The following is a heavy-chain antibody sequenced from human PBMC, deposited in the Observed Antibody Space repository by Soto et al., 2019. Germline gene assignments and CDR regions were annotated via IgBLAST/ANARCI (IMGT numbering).Heavy chain of an antibody. CDR3: ARVYYYDSSGYYHSGWYFDL. J-gene: IGHJ2*01. CDR2: SYYSGST. Sequence: QVQLQESGPGLVKPSETLSLTCTVSGGSISSYYWSWIRQPPGKGLEWIGYSYYSGSTNYNPSLKSRVTISVDTSKNQFSLKLSSVTAADTAVYYCARVYYYDSSGYYHSGWYFDLWGRGTLVTVSS. D-gene: IGHD3-22*01. CDR1: GGSISSYY. V-gene: IGHV4-59*01.